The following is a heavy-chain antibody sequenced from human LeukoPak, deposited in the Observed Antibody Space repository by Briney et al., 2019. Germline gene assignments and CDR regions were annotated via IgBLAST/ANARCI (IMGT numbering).Heavy chain of an antibody. V-gene: IGHV1-69*04. J-gene: IGHJ4*02. D-gene: IGHD2-15*01. CDR1: GGTFSSYA. Sequence: SVNVSCKASGGTFSSYAISWERLAPGPGLEWMGRIIPILGIANYAQKFQGRVTITADKSTSTAYMELSSLRSEDTAVCYCARSDCSGGSCYGGRDYWGQGTLVTVSS. CDR2: IIPILGIA. CDR3: ARSDCSGGSCYGGRDY.